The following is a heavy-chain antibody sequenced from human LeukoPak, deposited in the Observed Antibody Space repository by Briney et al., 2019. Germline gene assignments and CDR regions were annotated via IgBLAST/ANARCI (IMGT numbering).Heavy chain of an antibody. D-gene: IGHD3-3*01. Sequence: GGSLRLSCAASGFTVRTYWMAWVRQAPGKGLEWVANMSEYGSEKYYVESVKGRFTISTDNAKNSLYLQMNSLRVEDTAMYYCVRDLRLRFLCDPWGQGTLVTVSS. V-gene: IGHV3-7*01. CDR1: GFTVRTYW. J-gene: IGHJ5*02. CDR3: VRDLRLRFLCDP. CDR2: MSEYGSEK.